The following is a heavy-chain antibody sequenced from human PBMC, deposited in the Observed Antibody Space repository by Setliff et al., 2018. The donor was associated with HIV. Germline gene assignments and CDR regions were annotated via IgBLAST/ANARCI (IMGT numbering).Heavy chain of an antibody. CDR1: GYTFTSYG. Sequence: GASVKVSCKASGYTFTSYGISWVRQAPGQGLEWMGWISAYTGNTNYAQKLQGRVTMTTDTSTSTAYMELRSLRSDDTAVYYCARGGLGQWLVVYYFDYWGQGTLVTVSS. CDR2: ISAYTGNT. CDR3: ARGGLGQWLVVYYFDY. D-gene: IGHD6-19*01. V-gene: IGHV1-18*01. J-gene: IGHJ4*02.